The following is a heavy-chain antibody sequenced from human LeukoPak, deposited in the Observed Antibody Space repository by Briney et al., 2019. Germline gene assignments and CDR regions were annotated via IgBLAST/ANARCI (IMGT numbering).Heavy chain of an antibody. J-gene: IGHJ5*02. CDR1: GGSISSSSYY. CDR2: IYYSGST. V-gene: IGHV4-39*01. CDR3: ARVIAAAGTPYWFDP. Sequence: SETLSLTCTVSGGSISSSSYYWGWIRQPPGKGLEWIGSIYYSGSTYYNPSLKSRVTISVDTSKSQFSLKLSSVTAADTAVYYCARVIAAAGTPYWFDPWGQGTLVTVSS. D-gene: IGHD6-13*01.